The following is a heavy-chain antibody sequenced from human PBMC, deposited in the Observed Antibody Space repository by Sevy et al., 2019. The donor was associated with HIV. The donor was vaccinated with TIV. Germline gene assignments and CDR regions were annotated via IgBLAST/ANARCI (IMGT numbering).Heavy chain of an antibody. CDR1: GGSINSDH. Sequence: RSETLSLTCTVSGGSINSDHWNWIRQPPGKGLEWIGYVYYTGGTNYNPSLKNRVTISVDRTKNQFSLKLTSVTAADTAVYYCARRNDFDIWGQGTMVTVSS. CDR3: ARRNDFDI. V-gene: IGHV4-59*08. CDR2: VYYTGGT. J-gene: IGHJ3*02.